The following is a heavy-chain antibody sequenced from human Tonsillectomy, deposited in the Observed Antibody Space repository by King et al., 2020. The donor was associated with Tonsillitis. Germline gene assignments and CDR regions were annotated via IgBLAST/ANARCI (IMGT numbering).Heavy chain of an antibody. CDR2: IKQDGSDI. Sequence: VQLVESGGGLVQPGGSLRLSCAASGFIFSSYWMSWVRQAPGKGLEWVANIKQDGSDIYYVDSVKGRFTISRDNAKNSLYLQMSSLRVEDTAVYYCARGDLGFGRGDNWGQGTLVTVSS. D-gene: IGHD3-10*01. V-gene: IGHV3-7*03. J-gene: IGHJ4*02. CDR1: GFIFSSYW. CDR3: ARGDLGFGRGDN.